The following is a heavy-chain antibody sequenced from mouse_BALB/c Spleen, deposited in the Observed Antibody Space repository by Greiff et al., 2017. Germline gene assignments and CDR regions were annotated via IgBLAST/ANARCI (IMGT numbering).Heavy chain of an antibody. Sequence: VMLVESGPGLVQPSQSLSITCTVSGFSLTSYGVHWVRQSPGKGLEWLGVIWSGGSTDYNAAFISRLSISKDNSKSQVFFKMNSLQADDTAIYYCARNSRYGGSYDAMDYWGQGTSVTVSS. CDR3: ARNSRYGGSYDAMDY. D-gene: IGHD1-1*01. V-gene: IGHV2-4-1*01. CDR1: GFSLTSYG. CDR2: IWSGGST. J-gene: IGHJ4*01.